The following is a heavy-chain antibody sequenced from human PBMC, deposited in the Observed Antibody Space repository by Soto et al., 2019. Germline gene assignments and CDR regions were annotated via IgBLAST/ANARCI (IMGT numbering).Heavy chain of an antibody. CDR2: ISYDGSNK. Sequence: QVQLVESGGGVVQPGRSLRLSCAASGFTFSSYAMHWVRQAPGKGLEWVAVISYDGSNKYYADSVKGRFTISRDNSKNTLYLQMNSLRAEDTAVYFCVTTAGFDYWGQGTLVTVSS. J-gene: IGHJ4*02. CDR1: GFTFSSYA. D-gene: IGHD4-17*01. CDR3: VTTAGFDY. V-gene: IGHV3-30-3*01.